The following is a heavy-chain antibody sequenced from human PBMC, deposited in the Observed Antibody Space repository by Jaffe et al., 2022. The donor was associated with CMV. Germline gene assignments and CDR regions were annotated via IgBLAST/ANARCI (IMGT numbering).Heavy chain of an antibody. Sequence: EVQLVESGGGLVQPGGSLRLSCAASGFTFSSYEMNWVRQAPGKGLEWVSYISSSGSTIYYADSVKGRFTISRDNAKNSLYLQMNSLRAEDTAVYYCARDFSMRNYYYMDVWGKGTTVTVSS. V-gene: IGHV3-48*03. J-gene: IGHJ6*03. CDR2: ISSSGSTI. D-gene: IGHD2-2*01. CDR1: GFTFSSYE. CDR3: ARDFSMRNYYYMDV.